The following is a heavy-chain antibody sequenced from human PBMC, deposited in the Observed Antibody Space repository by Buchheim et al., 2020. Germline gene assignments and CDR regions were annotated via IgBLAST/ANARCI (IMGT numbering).Heavy chain of an antibody. V-gene: IGHV4-4*02. CDR3: AMTMGATGGLDY. CDR1: GDSIGSGNW. Sequence: QVQLQESGPGLVKPSGTLSLTCAVSGDSIGSGNWWSWVRQPPGKGLEWIGEIYHSGSTNYNPSLKRRVTIPVDKSKNQFSFKLRSVTAADTAVYYCAMTMGATGGLDYWGQGTL. CDR2: IYHSGST. D-gene: IGHD1-26*01. J-gene: IGHJ4*02.